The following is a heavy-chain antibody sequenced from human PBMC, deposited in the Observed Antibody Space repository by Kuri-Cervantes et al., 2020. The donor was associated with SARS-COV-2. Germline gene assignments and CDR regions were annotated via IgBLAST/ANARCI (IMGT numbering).Heavy chain of an antibody. CDR2: ISSSGSTI. CDR3: AKGAVAATYSDYYYGMDV. J-gene: IGHJ6*02. CDR1: GFTFSSYE. D-gene: IGHD2-15*01. V-gene: IGHV3-48*03. Sequence: GESLKISCAASGFTFSSYEMNWVRQAPGKGLEWVSYISSSGSTIYYADSVKGRFTISRDNSKNSLYLQMNSLRAEDTALYYCAKGAVAATYSDYYYGMDVWGQGTTVTVSS.